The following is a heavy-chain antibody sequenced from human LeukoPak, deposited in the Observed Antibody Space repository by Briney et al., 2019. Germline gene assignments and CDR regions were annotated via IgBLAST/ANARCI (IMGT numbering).Heavy chain of an antibody. V-gene: IGHV4-39*07. CDR3: ARRLRLKWFDP. Sequence: SETLSLTCTVSGGSISSSSYYWGWIRQPPGKGLEWIGSIYYSGSTYYNPSLKSRVTMSVDTSKNQFSLKLSSVTAADTAVYYCARRLRLKWFDPWGQGTLVTVSS. CDR1: GGSISSSSYY. D-gene: IGHD3-16*01. CDR2: IYYSGST. J-gene: IGHJ5*02.